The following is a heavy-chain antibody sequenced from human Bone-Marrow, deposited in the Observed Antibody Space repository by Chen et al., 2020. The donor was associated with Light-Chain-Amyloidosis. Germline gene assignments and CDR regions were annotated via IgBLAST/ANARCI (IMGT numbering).Heavy chain of an antibody. D-gene: IGHD1-26*01. CDR1: GFIVSANY. CDR3: AGFSGVSTWAFDY. Sequence: EVQLVETGGGVIQPGGSLRLSCAVSGFIVSANYMSWVRQAPGKGLEWVSVIFNGGDTTYADSVRGRFVISRDRSTNTLYLQMNTLRPDDTAVYYCAGFSGVSTWAFDYWGQGTLVTVSS. V-gene: IGHV3-53*02. CDR2: IFNGGDT. J-gene: IGHJ4*02.